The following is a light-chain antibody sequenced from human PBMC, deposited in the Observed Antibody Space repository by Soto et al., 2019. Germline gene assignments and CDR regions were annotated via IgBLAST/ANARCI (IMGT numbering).Light chain of an antibody. Sequence: EIVLTQSPGTLSLSPGERATLSCKTSQSSGSNFLAWYQHKPGQAPRLLIYRASTRATGVPARFSGSGSGTEFTLTISSLQSEDFAVYYCQQYNNWPRTFGQGTKVDI. CDR3: QQYNNWPRT. CDR1: QSSGSN. V-gene: IGKV3-15*01. CDR2: RAS. J-gene: IGKJ1*01.